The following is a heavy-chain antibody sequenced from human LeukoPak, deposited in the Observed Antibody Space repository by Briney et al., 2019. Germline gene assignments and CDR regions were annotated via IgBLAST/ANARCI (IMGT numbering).Heavy chain of an antibody. CDR2: INHSGST. D-gene: IGHD3-16*02. CDR3: ARVRDYVWGSYRYPQGQLDY. CDR1: GGSFSGYY. J-gene: IGHJ4*02. V-gene: IGHV4-34*01. Sequence: SETLSLTCAVYGGSFSGYYWSWIRQPRGKGLEWIGEINHSGSTNYNPSLKSRVTISVDTSKNQFSLKLSSVTAADTAVYYCARVRDYVWGSYRYPQGQLDYWGQGTLVTVSS.